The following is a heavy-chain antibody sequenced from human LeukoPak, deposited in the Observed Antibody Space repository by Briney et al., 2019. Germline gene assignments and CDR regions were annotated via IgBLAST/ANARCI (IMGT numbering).Heavy chain of an antibody. V-gene: IGHV1-2*02. CDR1: GYTFTVYY. Sequence: ASVKVSCKASGYTFTVYYMHWVRQAPGQGLEWMGWINPNSGGTNYAQKFQGRVTMTKDTSISTAYMELSRLRSDDTAVYYCASRGLYDILTGYYAQYYFDYWGQGTLVTVSS. J-gene: IGHJ4*02. CDR2: INPNSGGT. D-gene: IGHD3-9*01. CDR3: ASRGLYDILTGYYAQYYFDY.